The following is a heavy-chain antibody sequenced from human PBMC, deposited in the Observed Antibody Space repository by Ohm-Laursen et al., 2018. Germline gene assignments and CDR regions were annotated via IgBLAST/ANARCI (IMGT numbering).Heavy chain of an antibody. V-gene: IGHV3-23*01. J-gene: IGHJ3*02. CDR3: ARIGDLDDFWSGPDAFDI. CDR1: GFTFSTYA. Sequence: SLRLSCAASGFTFSTYAMTWVRQAPGKGLEWVSTISSSGAATYYTDSVKGRFTISRDNTKNSLYLQMNSLRTEDTAVYYCARIGDLDDFWSGPDAFDIWGQGSMVTVSS. D-gene: IGHD3-3*01. CDR2: ISSSGAAT.